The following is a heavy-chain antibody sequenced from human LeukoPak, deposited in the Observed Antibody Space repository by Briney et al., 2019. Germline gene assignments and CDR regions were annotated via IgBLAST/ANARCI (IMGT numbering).Heavy chain of an antibody. D-gene: IGHD2-8*01. CDR2: ISSSSSYI. Sequence: GGSLRLSCAPSGFTFSSYSMNWVRQAPGKGLEWVSSISSSSSYIYYADSVKGRFTISRDNAKNSLYLQMNSLRAEDTAVYYCARDRDGLLSVYWGQGTLVTVSS. V-gene: IGHV3-21*01. CDR1: GFTFSSYS. CDR3: ARDRDGLLSVY. J-gene: IGHJ4*02.